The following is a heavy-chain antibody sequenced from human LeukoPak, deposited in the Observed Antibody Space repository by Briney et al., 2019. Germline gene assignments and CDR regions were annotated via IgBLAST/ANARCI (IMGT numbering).Heavy chain of an antibody. J-gene: IGHJ6*02. CDR2: ISGSGGST. CDR1: GFTFTSYA. Sequence: GGSLRLSCAASGFTFTSYAMSWVRQAPGKGLEWVSAISGSGGSTYYADSVKGRFTISRDNSKNTLYPQMNSLRAEDTAVYYCARGIHPIYYYYGMDVWGQGTTVTVSS. V-gene: IGHV3-23*01. CDR3: ARGIHPIYYYYGMDV.